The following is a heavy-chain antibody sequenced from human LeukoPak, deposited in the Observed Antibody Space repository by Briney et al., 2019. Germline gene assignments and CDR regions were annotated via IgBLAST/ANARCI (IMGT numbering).Heavy chain of an antibody. CDR1: GYTFTSYG. Sequence: GASVKVSCKASGYTFTSYGINWVRQAPGQGLEWMGWISAYNGDTNYAQKLQGRVTMTTDTSTSTAYMELSSLRSEDTAVYYCARTAAAVNWFDPWGQGTLVTVSS. V-gene: IGHV1-18*01. CDR2: ISAYNGDT. CDR3: ARTAAAVNWFDP. D-gene: IGHD6-13*01. J-gene: IGHJ5*02.